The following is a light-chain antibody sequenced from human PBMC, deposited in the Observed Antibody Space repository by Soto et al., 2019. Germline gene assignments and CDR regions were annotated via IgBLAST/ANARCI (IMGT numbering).Light chain of an antibody. J-gene: IGKJ2*01. CDR3: QQLKRDVYA. V-gene: IGKV1-9*01. CDR1: QGISTY. CDR2: GAS. Sequence: DIQLTQSPSFLSASVGDRVTITCRASQGISTYLAWYLQRPGKAPKLLIYGASTLQSGVPSRFSGSGSGTEFTLTLSSLQPEDFGTYYFQQLKRDVYAFGQGNKLELK.